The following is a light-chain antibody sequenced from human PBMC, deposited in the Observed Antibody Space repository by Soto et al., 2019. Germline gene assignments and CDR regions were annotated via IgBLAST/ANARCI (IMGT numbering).Light chain of an antibody. CDR2: KAS. J-gene: IGKJ1*01. V-gene: IGKV1-8*01. Sequence: FPVTQSASSLLASTGSRVTITFRASQDISSYLAWYQQKQGKAPKLLIYKASTLKSGVPSRFSGSGSGTEFTLTIISLQPDDFVTYYCQHYNSYSEAFGQGTKVDIK. CDR3: QHYNSYSEA. CDR1: QDISSY.